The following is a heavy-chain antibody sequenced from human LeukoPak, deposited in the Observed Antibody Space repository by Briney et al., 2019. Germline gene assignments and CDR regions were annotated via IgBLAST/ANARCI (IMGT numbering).Heavy chain of an antibody. CDR1: GGSFRGYY. J-gene: IGHJ4*02. CDR3: ARALRRGVVVTNWKVYFDY. CDR2: INHSGST. V-gene: IGHV4-34*01. D-gene: IGHD3-22*01. Sequence: SETLSLTCAVYGGSFRGYYWSWIRQPPGKGLEWIGEINHSGSTNYNPSLKSRVTISVDTSKNQFSLKLSSVTAADTAVYYCARALRRGVVVTNWKVYFDYWGQGTLVTVSS.